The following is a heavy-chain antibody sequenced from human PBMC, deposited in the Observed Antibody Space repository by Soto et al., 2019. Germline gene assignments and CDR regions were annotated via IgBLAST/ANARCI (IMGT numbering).Heavy chain of an antibody. J-gene: IGHJ5*02. CDR3: AHRTTTVTWWFDP. V-gene: IGHV2-5*02. CDR1: GFSLTTSGAG. CDR2: IYWDDDK. D-gene: IGHD4-17*01. Sequence: QITLKESGPTLVKPTQTLTLTCTFSGFSLTTSGAGVGWIRQPPGKALEWLALIYWDDDKRYSPSLKSRPTYTXDXPKNQVVLTMTNMDPADTATYFCAHRTTTVTWWFDPWGQGTLVTVSS.